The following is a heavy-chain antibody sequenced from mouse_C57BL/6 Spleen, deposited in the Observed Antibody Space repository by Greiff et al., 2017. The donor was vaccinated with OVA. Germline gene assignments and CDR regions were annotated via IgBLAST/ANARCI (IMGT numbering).Heavy chain of an antibody. CDR1: GFSLTSYG. J-gene: IGHJ3*01. V-gene: IGHV2-6*01. CDR3: ASGRNGAPFAY. Sequence: VQRVESGPGLVAPSQSLSITCTVSGFSLTSYGVDWVRQSPGKGLEWLGVIWGVGSTNYNSALKSRLSISKDNSKSQVFLKMNSLQTDDTAMYYCASGRNGAPFAYWGQGTLVTVSA. CDR2: IWGVGST.